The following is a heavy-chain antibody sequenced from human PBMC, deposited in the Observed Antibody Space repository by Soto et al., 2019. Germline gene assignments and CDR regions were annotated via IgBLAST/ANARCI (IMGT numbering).Heavy chain of an antibody. CDR3: ARLMYDYVWGSYRQGAAFDY. D-gene: IGHD3-16*02. CDR2: IYPGDSDT. CDR1: GYKVSTWHNFTSYW. Sequence: GESLKISCMGSGYKVSTWHNFTSYWIAWVRQMPGKGLEWMGIIYPGDSDTRYSPSFQGQVTISADKSISTAYLQWSSLKASDTAMYYCARLMYDYVWGSYRQGAAFDYWGQGTLVTVSS. J-gene: IGHJ4*02. V-gene: IGHV5-51*01.